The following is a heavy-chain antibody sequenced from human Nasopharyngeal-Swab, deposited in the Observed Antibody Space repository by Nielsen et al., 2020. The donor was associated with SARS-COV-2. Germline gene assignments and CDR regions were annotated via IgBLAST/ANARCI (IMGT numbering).Heavy chain of an antibody. Sequence: SCKGSGYSFTSYWISWVRQMPGKGLEWMGRIVPSDAYTNYSPSFQGHVTISADKSISTAYLQWSSLKASDTTMYYCARRGIAVAGTAYYYYYMDVWGKGTTVTVSS. D-gene: IGHD6-19*01. V-gene: IGHV5-10-1*01. CDR1: GYSFTSYW. CDR3: ARRGIAVAGTAYYYYYMDV. CDR2: IVPSDAYT. J-gene: IGHJ6*03.